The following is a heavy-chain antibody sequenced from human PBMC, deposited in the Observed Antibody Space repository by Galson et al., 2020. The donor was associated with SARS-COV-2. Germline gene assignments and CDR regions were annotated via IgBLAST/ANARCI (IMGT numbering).Heavy chain of an antibody. CDR3: ARDARYYYNSSGYEGSFYFDY. J-gene: IGHJ4*02. V-gene: IGHV3-30*03. CDR2: ISYDGTNK. D-gene: IGHD3-22*01. CDR1: AFTFSTYG. Sequence: GESLKISCAASAFTFSTYGMHWVRQAPGKGLEWVAVISYDGTNKYYTDSVKGRFTISRDISKNTLFLQMNSLRPEDTAVYYCARDARYYYNSSGYEGSFYFDYWGQGTLVTVSS.